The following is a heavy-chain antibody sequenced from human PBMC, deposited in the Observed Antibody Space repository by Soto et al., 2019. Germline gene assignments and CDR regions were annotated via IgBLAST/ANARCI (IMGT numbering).Heavy chain of an antibody. J-gene: IGHJ4*02. CDR2: IYHSGST. V-gene: IGHV4-30-2*01. D-gene: IGHD6-19*01. CDR3: ARHSRAVAGPMKPFDY. Sequence: PSETLSLTCAVSGGSISSGGYSWSWIRQPPGKGLEWIGYIYHSGSTYYNPSLKSRVTISVDTSKNQFSLKLSSVTAADTAVYYCARHSRAVAGPMKPFDYWGQGTLVTVSS. CDR1: GGSISSGGYS.